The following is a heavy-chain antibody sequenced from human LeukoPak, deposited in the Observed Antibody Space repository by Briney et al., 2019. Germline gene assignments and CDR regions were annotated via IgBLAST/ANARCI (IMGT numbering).Heavy chain of an antibody. CDR1: GFTFSSYG. CDR3: AKGGATEHYYYMDV. J-gene: IGHJ6*03. Sequence: PGGSLRLSCAASGFTFSSYGMRWVRQAPGKGLEWVSAISGSGGSTYYADSVKGRFTISRDNSKNTLYLQMNSLRAEDTAVYYCAKGGATEHYYYMDVWGKGTTVTVSS. D-gene: IGHD1-26*01. CDR2: ISGSGGST. V-gene: IGHV3-23*01.